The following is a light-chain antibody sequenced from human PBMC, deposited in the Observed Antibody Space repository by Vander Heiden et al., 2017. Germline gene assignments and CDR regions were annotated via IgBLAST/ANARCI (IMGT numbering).Light chain of an antibody. V-gene: IGKV1-39*01. Sequence: DRQIRQSPSSLSASVGDRVTITCRASQSISSYLNWYQQKPGKAPKLLIYAASSLQSGVPSRFSGSGSGTDFTLTISRLQPEDFATYYCQQSDSTPYTFGQGTKLEIK. CDR3: QQSDSTPYT. J-gene: IGKJ2*01. CDR2: AAS. CDR1: QSISSY.